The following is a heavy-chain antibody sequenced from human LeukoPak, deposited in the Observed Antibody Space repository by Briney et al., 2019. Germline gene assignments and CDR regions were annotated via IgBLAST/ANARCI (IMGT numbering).Heavy chain of an antibody. CDR1: GFAIYDYS. V-gene: IGHV3-21*01. D-gene: IGHD3-16*01. CDR3: ARDWGGYGRDV. CDR2: ISSRNSDI. J-gene: IGHJ6*02. Sequence: PGGSLRLSCAASGFAIYDYSKNWVRQAPGQGLEWVSTISSRNSDIYYADSVRGRLTISRDNAQNSLYLQMNSLRVEDTAVYYCARDWGGYGRDVWGQGTTVSVS.